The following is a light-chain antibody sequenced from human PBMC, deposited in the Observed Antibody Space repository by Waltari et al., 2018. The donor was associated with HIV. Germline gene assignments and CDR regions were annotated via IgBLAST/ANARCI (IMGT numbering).Light chain of an antibody. CDR2: DAS. CDR1: HSVGTY. V-gene: IGKV3-11*01. CDR3: QQRSDWPPYT. Sequence: EIVLTQSPATLSLSPGETATLFCRASHSVGTYLAWYQQTPGQAPRLLISDASNRATGIPARFSGSGSGTDFTLTISSLEPEDFAVYYCQQRSDWPPYTFGQGTKLEIK. J-gene: IGKJ2*01.